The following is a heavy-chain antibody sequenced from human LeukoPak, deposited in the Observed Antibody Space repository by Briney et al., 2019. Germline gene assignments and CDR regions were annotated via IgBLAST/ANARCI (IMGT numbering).Heavy chain of an antibody. CDR3: ASGAWATRLNS. J-gene: IGHJ4*02. D-gene: IGHD5-24*01. CDR1: GEWLNYYY. Sequence: SETLSLTCAVYGEWLNYYYWSWIRQSPGKGLEWIGDIFDGKTINYNPSLKSRVTISAATSSQQFSLNLKSVTAADTAVYFCASGAWATRLNSWAQGALVIVSS. V-gene: IGHV4-34*12. CDR2: IFDGKTI.